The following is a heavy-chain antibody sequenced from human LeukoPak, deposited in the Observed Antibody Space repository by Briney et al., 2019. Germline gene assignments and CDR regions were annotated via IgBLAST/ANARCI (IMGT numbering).Heavy chain of an antibody. V-gene: IGHV4-59*01. CDR3: ARGSGRDSSGYYVDY. J-gene: IGHJ4*02. D-gene: IGHD3-22*01. Sequence: SETLSLTCTVSGGSISSYCWSWIRQPPGKGLEWIGYISYSGSTNYNPSLKSRVTISVDTSKNQFSLKLSSVTAADTAVYYCARGSGRDSSGYYVDYWGQGTLVTVSS. CDR1: GGSISSYC. CDR2: ISYSGST.